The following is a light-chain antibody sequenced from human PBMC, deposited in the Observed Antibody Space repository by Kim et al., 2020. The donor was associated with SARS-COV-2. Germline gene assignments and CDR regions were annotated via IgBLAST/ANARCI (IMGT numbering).Light chain of an antibody. CDR1: SSNIGSNT. J-gene: IGLJ3*02. V-gene: IGLV1-44*01. CDR2: SNN. Sequence: VLTQPPSASGTPGQRVTISCSGSSSNIGSNTVNWYQQLPGTAPKLLIYSNNQRPSGVPDRFSGSKSGTSASLAISGLQSEDEADYYCAAWDDSLNGWVFGGGTQLTVL. CDR3: AAWDDSLNGWV.